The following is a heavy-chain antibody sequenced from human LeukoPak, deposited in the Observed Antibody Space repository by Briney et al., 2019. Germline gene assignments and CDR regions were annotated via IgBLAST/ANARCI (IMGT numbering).Heavy chain of an antibody. Sequence: GGSLRLCCVASGFTYSHNGMHWVRQAPGKGLEWVSGISWNSGSIAYADSVKGRFTISSDDAKNSLYLQMNSLRAEDMALYYCAKVSGKFGEASMDYWGQGTLVTVSS. CDR3: AKVSGKFGEASMDY. J-gene: IGHJ4*02. D-gene: IGHD3-10*01. V-gene: IGHV3-9*03. CDR2: ISWNSGSI. CDR1: GFTYSHNG.